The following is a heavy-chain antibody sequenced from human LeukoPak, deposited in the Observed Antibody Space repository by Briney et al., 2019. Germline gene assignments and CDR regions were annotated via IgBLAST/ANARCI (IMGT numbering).Heavy chain of an antibody. CDR3: ARIHPLRYSSGWFDY. J-gene: IGHJ4*02. Sequence: GGSLRLSCAASGFTFSSYWMHWVRQAPGKGLVWVSRINSDGGSTSYADSVEGRFTISRDNAKNTLYLQMNSLRAEDTAVYYCARIHPLRYSSGWFDYWGQGTLVTVSS. CDR1: GFTFSSYW. D-gene: IGHD6-19*01. CDR2: INSDGGST. V-gene: IGHV3-74*01.